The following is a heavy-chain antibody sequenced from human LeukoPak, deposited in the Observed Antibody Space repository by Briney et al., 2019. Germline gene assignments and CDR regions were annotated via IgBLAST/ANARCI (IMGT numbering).Heavy chain of an antibody. CDR3: ARDSGSGGP. Sequence: GGSLRLSCAASGFTFSTYSMNWVRQAPGKGLEWVSYITSTSSTIYYADSVRGRFTLFRDDAKNSVYLQMNSLRVEDTAVYYCARDSGSGGPWGQGTPVTVSS. V-gene: IGHV3-48*04. CDR1: GFTFSTYS. CDR2: ITSTSSTI. J-gene: IGHJ5*02. D-gene: IGHD6-19*01.